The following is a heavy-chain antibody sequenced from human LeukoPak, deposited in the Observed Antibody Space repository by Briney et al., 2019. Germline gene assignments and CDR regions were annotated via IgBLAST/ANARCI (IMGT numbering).Heavy chain of an antibody. CDR1: GYTFTGYY. D-gene: IGHD7-27*01. V-gene: IGHV1-2*02. Sequence: ASVKVPCKASGYTFTGYYIHWVRQAPGQGLEWMGYINTKTGDTIYAQKFQGRVTMARDTSISTVYMELSRLRFDDTAVYYCAKVKPGAFDLWGQGTVVTVSS. CDR2: INTKTGDT. CDR3: AKVKPGAFDL. J-gene: IGHJ3*01.